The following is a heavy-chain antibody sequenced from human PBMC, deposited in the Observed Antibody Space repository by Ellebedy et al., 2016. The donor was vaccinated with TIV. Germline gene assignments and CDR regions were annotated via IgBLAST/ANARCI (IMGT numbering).Heavy chain of an antibody. Sequence: GESLKISCAASGFTFSIYAMTWVRQAPGKGLECVSLISGSGDTYYADSVKGRFTISRDNSDSTLYLQMNSLRVEDTAVYYCAKRHYGFHAYEDITHWGQGTLVSVSS. J-gene: IGHJ4*02. CDR2: ISGSGDT. CDR1: GFTFSIYA. D-gene: IGHD3-10*01. V-gene: IGHV3-23*01. CDR3: AKRHYGFHAYEDITH.